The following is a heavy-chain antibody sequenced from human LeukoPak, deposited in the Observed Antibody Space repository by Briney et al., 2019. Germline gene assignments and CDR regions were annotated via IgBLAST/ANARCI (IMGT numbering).Heavy chain of an antibody. J-gene: IGHJ4*02. CDR3: AKTVVVITFRFDD. Sequence: GGSLRLSCAASGFTFSSYAMSWVRQAPGKGLEWVSAISGSGGSTYYADSVKGRFTISRDNSKNMLYLQMNSLRADDTAIYYCAKTVVVITFRFDDWGQGALVTVSS. CDR1: GFTFSSYA. V-gene: IGHV3-23*01. D-gene: IGHD2-21*01. CDR2: ISGSGGST.